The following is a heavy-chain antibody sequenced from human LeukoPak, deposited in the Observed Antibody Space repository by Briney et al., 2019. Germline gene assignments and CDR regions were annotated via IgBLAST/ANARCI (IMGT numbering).Heavy chain of an antibody. CDR2: IYPGDADS. V-gene: IGHV5-51*01. D-gene: IGHD1-20*01. CDR3: ARQDSGNITGTAYYGMDV. J-gene: IGHJ6*02. CDR1: GYSFTSYW. Sequence: PGESLKISCKGSGYSFTSYWIGWVRQMPGKGLEWMGIIYPGDADSRYSPAFQGQVTISADQSIRTAYLQWSSLKASDTAMYYCARQDSGNITGTAYYGMDVWGQGTTVTVSS.